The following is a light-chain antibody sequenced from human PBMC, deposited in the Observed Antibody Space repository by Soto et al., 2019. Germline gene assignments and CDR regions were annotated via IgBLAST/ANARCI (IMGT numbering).Light chain of an antibody. CDR2: LGS. CDR3: MQALEVPLT. J-gene: IGKJ4*01. CDR1: QSLLHSYGNTY. Sequence: IVMTQSPHSLPVTPGEPASISCRSGQSLLHSYGNTYLHWYLQKPGQPPQILIVLGSIRAPGVPDMFSGCVSGTDFTLKISKVQPDDAGIYYCMQALEVPLTFGGGTRVEI. V-gene: IGKV2-28*01.